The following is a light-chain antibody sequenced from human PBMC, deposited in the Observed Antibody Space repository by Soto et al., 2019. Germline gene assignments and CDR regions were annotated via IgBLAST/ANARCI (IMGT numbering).Light chain of an antibody. CDR2: GAS. CDR1: QSVTSSY. CDR3: QQYGSTPVT. J-gene: IGKJ1*01. V-gene: IGKV3-20*01. Sequence: EIVLTQSPGTLSLSPGERATLSCRASQSVTSSYLAWYQQKPGQAPRLLIYGASSRATGIPDRFSGSGSGTDFTLTIRGLEPEDFAVYYCQQYGSTPVTFGQGTKVEIK.